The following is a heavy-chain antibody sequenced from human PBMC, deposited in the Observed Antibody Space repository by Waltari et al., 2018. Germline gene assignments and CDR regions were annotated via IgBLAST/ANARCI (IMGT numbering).Heavy chain of an antibody. V-gene: IGHV4-34*01. J-gene: IGHJ5*02. CDR2: INHSGST. CDR3: ARGRLSSQLQARGRRGNWFDP. D-gene: IGHD3-16*02. CDR1: GGYFGGYS. Sequence: QVQLHQWGAGRLKASEPLSLTCAVYGGYFGGYSCIWIRQLPGKGLEWIGEINHSGSTNYNPSLKSRVTISVDTSKNQFSLRLTSVTAADTSVYYCARGRLSSQLQARGRRGNWFDPWGQGTLVTVSS.